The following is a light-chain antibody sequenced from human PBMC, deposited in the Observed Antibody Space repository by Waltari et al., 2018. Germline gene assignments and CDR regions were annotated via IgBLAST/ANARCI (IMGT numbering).Light chain of an antibody. CDR3: GTWDTSLSKV. Sequence: QSVLTQPPSVSAAPGQKVTISCSGTSSNIGNNYVSWYQQFPGTAPKLLIYDNNKRPSGIPDRFSGSKSGTSATLVITGLQTGDEADYYCGTWDTSLSKVFGGGTKLTVL. CDR1: SSNIGNNY. J-gene: IGLJ2*01. V-gene: IGLV1-51*01. CDR2: DNN.